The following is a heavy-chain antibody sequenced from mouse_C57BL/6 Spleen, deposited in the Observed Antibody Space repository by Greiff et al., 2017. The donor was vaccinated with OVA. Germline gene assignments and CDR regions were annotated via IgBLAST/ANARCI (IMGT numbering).Heavy chain of an antibody. V-gene: IGHV1-55*01. CDR3: ARGSEDYGSSYWFAY. CDR2: IYPGSGST. Sequence: QVQLQQPGAELVKPGASVKMSCKASGYTFTSYWITWVKQRPGQGLEWIGDIYPGSGSTNYNEKFKSKATLTVDTSSSTAYMQLSSLTSEDSAVYDCARGSEDYGSSYWFAYWGQGTLVTVAA. D-gene: IGHD1-1*01. J-gene: IGHJ3*01. CDR1: GYTFTSYW.